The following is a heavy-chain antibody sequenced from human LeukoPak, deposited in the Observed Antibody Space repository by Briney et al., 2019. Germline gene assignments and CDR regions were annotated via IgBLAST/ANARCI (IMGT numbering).Heavy chain of an antibody. CDR2: NAIIGRT. CDR1: DGSTITYS. CDR3: AKLGMQWELRPNY. D-gene: IGHD3-10*01. J-gene: IGHJ4*01. Sequence: SQTLSLTCTVSDGSTITYSSAWIPPPAGKGPESIGLNAIIGRTNYTPSLKSRVTISLDTPSNQFSLTLNSAPAAHTAVYYRAKLGMQWELRPNYWRHGALVTVPS. V-gene: IGHV4-4*07.